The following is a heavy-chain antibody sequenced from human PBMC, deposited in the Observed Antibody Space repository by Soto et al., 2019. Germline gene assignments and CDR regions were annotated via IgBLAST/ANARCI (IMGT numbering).Heavy chain of an antibody. CDR2: IYPSDSDI. CDR3: ARPWCSGTSCYRGVDYGMDV. Sequence: PGESLKISCKGSGYTFTSYWIGWVRQMPGEGLEWMGVIYPSDSDIRYSPSFQGKVTISADKSISTAYLQWSSLKASDTAMYYCARPWCSGTSCYRGVDYGMDVWGQGTTVTVSS. V-gene: IGHV5-51*01. CDR1: GYTFTSYW. J-gene: IGHJ6*02. D-gene: IGHD2-2*02.